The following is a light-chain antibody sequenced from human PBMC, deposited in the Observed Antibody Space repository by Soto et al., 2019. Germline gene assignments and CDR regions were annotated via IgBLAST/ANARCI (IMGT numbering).Light chain of an antibody. CDR1: NSDVGTYTY. CDR2: DVI. Sequence: QSALTQPRSVSGSPGQSVTISCTGTNSDVGTYTYVSWYQQHPGKAPKLIIYDVIKRPSGVPDRFSGSKSGNTASLTISGLQAEDEADYYCCSYEGSYTHVFGTGTKVTVL. V-gene: IGLV2-11*01. CDR3: CSYEGSYTHV. J-gene: IGLJ1*01.